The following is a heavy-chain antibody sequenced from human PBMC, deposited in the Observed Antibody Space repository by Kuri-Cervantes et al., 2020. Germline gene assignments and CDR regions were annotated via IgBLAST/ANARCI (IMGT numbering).Heavy chain of an antibody. D-gene: IGHD5-12*01. CDR2: ISYDGSNK. Sequence: GGSLRLSCAASGFTFSSYGMHWVRQAPGKGLEWVAVISYDGSNKYYADSVKGRFTISRDNSKNTLYLQMNSLRAEDTAVYYCARDHQSESGYDFYHMWENGNDYWGQGTLVTVSS. CDR1: GFTFSSYG. J-gene: IGHJ4*02. V-gene: IGHV3-30*03. CDR3: ARDHQSESGYDFYHMWENGNDY.